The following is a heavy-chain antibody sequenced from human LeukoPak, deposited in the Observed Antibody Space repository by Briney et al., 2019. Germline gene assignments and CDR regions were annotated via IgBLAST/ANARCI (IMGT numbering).Heavy chain of an antibody. CDR1: GFTFGIYA. D-gene: IGHD3-10*01. CDR2: IGPSGSNI. CDR3: AREKMVRGVPYDY. V-gene: IGHV3-21*05. Sequence: PGGSLRLSCAASGFTFGIYAMNWVRQAPGKGLEWVSYIGPSGSNIYYADSVKGRFTISRDNAKNSLYLQMNSLRAEDTAVYYCAREKMVRGVPYDYWGQGTLVTVSS. J-gene: IGHJ4*02.